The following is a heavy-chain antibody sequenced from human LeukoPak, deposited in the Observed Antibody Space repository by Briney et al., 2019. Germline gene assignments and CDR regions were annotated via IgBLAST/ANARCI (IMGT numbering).Heavy chain of an antibody. Sequence: GGSLRLSCAASGFTLNSYLMSWVRQAPGRGLEWVANIKKDGSEESYLDSVKGRFTVSRDNAKNSLFLQMSSLRGEDTAVYYCARSNPNRNALDLWGQGTMVTISS. V-gene: IGHV3-7*01. CDR3: ARSNPNRNALDL. CDR2: IKKDGSEE. CDR1: GFTLNSYL. D-gene: IGHD1-14*01. J-gene: IGHJ3*01.